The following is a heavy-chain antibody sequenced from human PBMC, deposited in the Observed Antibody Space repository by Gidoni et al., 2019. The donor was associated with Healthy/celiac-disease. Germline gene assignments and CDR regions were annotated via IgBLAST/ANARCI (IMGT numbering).Heavy chain of an antibody. J-gene: IGHJ4*02. CDR1: GFTFSRYA. V-gene: IGHV3-23*01. CDR3: AKIVGAHFDY. Sequence: EVQLLESGGGLVQPGGSLRLPCAASGFTFSRYAMSWVRQAPGRGLEWVSAISGSGGSTYYADSVKGRFTISRDNSKNTLYLQMNSLRAEDTAVYYCAKIVGAHFDYWGQGTLVTVSA. CDR2: ISGSGGST. D-gene: IGHD1-26*01.